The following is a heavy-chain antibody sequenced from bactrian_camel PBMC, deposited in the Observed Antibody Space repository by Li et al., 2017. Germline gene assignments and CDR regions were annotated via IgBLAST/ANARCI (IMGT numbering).Heavy chain of an antibody. V-gene: IGHV3S54*01. Sequence: HVQLVESGGGSVQAGGSLRLSCTASGAIPTKYTYCMAWFRQAPGKEREGIAVLDTHGDIEYADSVKGRSFISKDNAKNVHYLQMNDLKPEDTGVYYCAADTEGDWGLVGSDFRYWGRGTQVTVS. J-gene: IGHJ6*01. CDR2: LDTHGDI. CDR1: GAIPTKYTYC. CDR3: AADTEGDWGLVGSDFRY. D-gene: IGHD7*01.